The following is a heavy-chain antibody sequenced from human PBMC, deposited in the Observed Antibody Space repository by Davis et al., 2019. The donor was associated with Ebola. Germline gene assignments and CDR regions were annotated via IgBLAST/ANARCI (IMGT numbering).Heavy chain of an antibody. J-gene: IGHJ4*02. D-gene: IGHD3-22*01. CDR3: ATGSSGYYYFDY. V-gene: IGHV3-7*03. CDR2: IKQDGGEK. CDR1: GFTFSTYA. Sequence: GESLKISCAASGFTFSTYAMGWVRQAPGKGPEWVAIIKQDGGEKHYVDSVKGRFTISRDNAKNSLFLQMNSLRAEDTAVYYCATGSSGYYYFDYWGQGTLVTVSS.